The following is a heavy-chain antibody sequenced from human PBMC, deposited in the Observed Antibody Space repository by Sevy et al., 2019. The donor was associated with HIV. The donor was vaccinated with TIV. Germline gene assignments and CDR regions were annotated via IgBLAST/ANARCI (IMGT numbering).Heavy chain of an antibody. J-gene: IGHJ6*03. CDR2: ISAYNGNT. CDR1: GYTFTSYG. CDR3: ARGRSDSGSYYGFKYYYYMDV. D-gene: IGHD1-26*01. V-gene: IGHV1-18*01. Sequence: ASLKVSCKASGYTFTSYGISWVRQAPGQGLEWMGWISAYNGNTNYAQKLQGRVTMTTDTSTSTAYMELRSLRSDDTAMYYCARGRSDSGSYYGFKYYYYMDVWGKGTTVTVSS.